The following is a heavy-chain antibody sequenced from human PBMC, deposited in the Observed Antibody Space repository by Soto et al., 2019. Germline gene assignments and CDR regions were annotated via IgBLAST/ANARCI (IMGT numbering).Heavy chain of an antibody. D-gene: IGHD3-10*01. CDR1: GGTFNTYA. J-gene: IGHJ4*02. CDR2: ISPMFGAA. Sequence: QVQLVQSGAEMKKPGSSVKVSCQSSGGTFNTYAMNWVRQAPGQGPEWMGDISPMFGAANYAPKFQGRVTITAYESTGTSYIQLSSLTSEDTARYFCAREVQVHTPAFVYWGQGTLVTVSS. V-gene: IGHV1-69*19. CDR3: AREVQVHTPAFVY.